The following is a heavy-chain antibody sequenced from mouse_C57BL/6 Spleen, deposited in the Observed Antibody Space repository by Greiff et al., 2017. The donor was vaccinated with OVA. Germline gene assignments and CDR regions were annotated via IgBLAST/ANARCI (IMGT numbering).Heavy chain of an antibody. Sequence: QVQLQQPGAELVKPGASVKVSCKASGYTFTSYWMHWVKQRPGQGLEWIGRIHPSDSDTNYNQKFKGKATLTVNKSSSTAYMELRSLTSEDSAVDYCARGDGYYGNLFDYWGQGTTRTVSS. CDR3: ARGDGYYGNLFDY. V-gene: IGHV1-74*01. J-gene: IGHJ2*01. D-gene: IGHD2-1*01. CDR1: GYTFTSYW. CDR2: IHPSDSDT.